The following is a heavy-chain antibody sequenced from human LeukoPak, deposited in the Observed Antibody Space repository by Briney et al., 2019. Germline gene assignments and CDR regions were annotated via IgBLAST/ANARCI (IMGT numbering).Heavy chain of an antibody. D-gene: IGHD4/OR15-4a*01. V-gene: IGHV4-59*01. CDR3: ARVPNGSARRAWWFDP. CDR2: VDYSGST. J-gene: IGHJ5*02. CDR1: GGSINNYY. Sequence: KPSETLSLTCTVSGGSINNYYWSWIRQSPGKGLEWIGYVDYSGSTNYNPSLKSRVTISVDTSKNQFSLNLISVTAADTAVYYCARVPNGSARRAWWFDPWGQGTLVTVSS.